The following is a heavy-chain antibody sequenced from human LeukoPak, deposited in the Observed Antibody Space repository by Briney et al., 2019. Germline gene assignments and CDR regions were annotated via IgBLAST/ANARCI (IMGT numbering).Heavy chain of an antibody. V-gene: IGHV4-59*01. J-gene: IGHJ3*02. CDR2: VYKSGRI. CDR1: GDSTTNYY. D-gene: IGHD3-16*01. CDR3: ASGKNYYDDSASVNRASRTAFDI. Sequence: TPSETLSLTCSISGDSTTNYYYTWIRQSPGKGLEWLAYVYKSGRIDYNASLRSRLTVSIDRSKTQVSLRLRSVTAADTAVYYCASGKNYYDDSASVNRASRTAFDIWAQGTTHIVSP.